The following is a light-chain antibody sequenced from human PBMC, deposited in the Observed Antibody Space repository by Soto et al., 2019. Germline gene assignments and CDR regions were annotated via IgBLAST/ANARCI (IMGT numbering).Light chain of an antibody. Sequence: DIVMTQSPDSLAVSLGERATINCKSSQSVLYSSNNKNYLAWYQQRPGQPPNLLIYWASTRESGVPNRFSGSGSGNDFTLTISSLQAEDVAIYYCQQYFSFPWTFGQGTKVEIK. J-gene: IGKJ1*01. CDR2: WAS. V-gene: IGKV4-1*01. CDR3: QQYFSFPWT. CDR1: QSVLYSSNNKNY.